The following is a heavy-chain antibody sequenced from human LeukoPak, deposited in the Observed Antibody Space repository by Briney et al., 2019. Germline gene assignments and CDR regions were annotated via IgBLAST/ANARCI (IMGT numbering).Heavy chain of an antibody. D-gene: IGHD6-13*01. J-gene: IGHJ5*02. Sequence: ASVKVSCKASGYTFTGYYMHWVRQAPGQGLEWMGWINPNSGGTNYVQKFQGRVTMTRDTSISTAYMEVSRLRSDDTAVYYCARLAAGTRVVLDTWGQGTLVTVSS. CDR1: GYTFTGYY. V-gene: IGHV1-2*02. CDR3: ARLAAGTRVVLDT. CDR2: INPNSGGT.